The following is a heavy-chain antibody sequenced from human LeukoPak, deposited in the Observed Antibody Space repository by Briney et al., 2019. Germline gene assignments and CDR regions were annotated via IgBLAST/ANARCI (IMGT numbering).Heavy chain of an antibody. V-gene: IGHV3-7*01. CDR1: GFTFSSYW. J-gene: IGHJ6*02. CDR2: IQQDGSEK. D-gene: IGHD5-18*01. Sequence: GGSLRLSCAASGFTFSSYWMSWVRQAPGKGLEWVANIQQDGSEKYYVDSVKGRFTISRDNAKNSLYLQMNSLRAEDTAVYYCARGDAAMVTFDYYYYGMDVWGQGTTVTVSS. CDR3: ARGDAAMVTFDYYYYGMDV.